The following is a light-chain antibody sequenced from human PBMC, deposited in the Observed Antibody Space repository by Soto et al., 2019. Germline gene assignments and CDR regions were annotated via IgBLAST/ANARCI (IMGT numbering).Light chain of an antibody. CDR3: SSFTSSSALEVV. J-gene: IGLJ2*01. V-gene: IGLV2-14*01. Sequence: QSALTQPASVSGSPGQSITVSCTGTSNDVGSYNYVSWYQQHPGKAPKLMIYEVSYRPSGVSNRFSGSKAGNTASLTISGLQPEDEAAYYCSSFTSSSALEVVFGGGTQLTVL. CDR1: SNDVGSYNY. CDR2: EVS.